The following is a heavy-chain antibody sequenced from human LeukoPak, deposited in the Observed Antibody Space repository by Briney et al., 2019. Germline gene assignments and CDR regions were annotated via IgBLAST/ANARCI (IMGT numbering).Heavy chain of an antibody. J-gene: IGHJ4*02. Sequence: GWSLRLSCAASGFTFDDYAMHWVPQAPGKGLEWVSLISGDGGSTYYADSVKGRFTISRDNSKNSLYLQMNSLRTEETALYYCAKDIYTGYSSSWGDYWGQGTLVTVSS. CDR2: ISGDGGST. CDR3: AKDIYTGYSSSWGDY. V-gene: IGHV3-43*02. D-gene: IGHD6-13*01. CDR1: GFTFDDYA.